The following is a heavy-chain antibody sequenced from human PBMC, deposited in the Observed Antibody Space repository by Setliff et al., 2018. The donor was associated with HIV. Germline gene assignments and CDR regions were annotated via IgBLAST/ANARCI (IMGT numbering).Heavy chain of an antibody. CDR3: ARLKDVVLMVNDF. Sequence: GESLKISCKGFGYSFTNFLIGWVRQMPGKGLEWIGIVSPGDSGTSYSPSFQGQVTMSADKSISTAYLQWSSLKASDTAMYYCARLKDVVLMVNDFWGQGTLVTAPQ. V-gene: IGHV5-51*01. CDR1: GYSFTNFL. D-gene: IGHD2-8*01. CDR2: VSPGDSGT. J-gene: IGHJ4*02.